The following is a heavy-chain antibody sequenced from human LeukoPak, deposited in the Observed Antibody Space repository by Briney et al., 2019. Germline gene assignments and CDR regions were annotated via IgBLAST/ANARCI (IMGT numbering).Heavy chain of an antibody. J-gene: IGHJ3*02. Sequence: PGGSLRLSCAASGFTFSSYAMSWVRQAPGKGLEWVSAISGCGGSTYYADSVKGRFTISRDNSKNTLYLQMNSLRAEDTAVYYCAKGSYCSSTSCYTGAFDIWGQGTMVTVSS. V-gene: IGHV3-23*01. CDR1: GFTFSSYA. CDR3: AKGSYCSSTSCYTGAFDI. CDR2: ISGCGGST. D-gene: IGHD2-2*02.